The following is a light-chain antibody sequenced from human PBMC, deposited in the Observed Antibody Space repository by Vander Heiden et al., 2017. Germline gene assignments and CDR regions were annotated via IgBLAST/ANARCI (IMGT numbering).Light chain of an antibody. CDR1: QGISSY. J-gene: IGKJ1*01. CDR3: QQYYSYPLL. CDR2: AAS. V-gene: IGKV1-8*01. Sequence: AIRMTQSPSSLSAYTGDRVTITCRASQGISSYLAWYQQKPGKAPKLLIYAASTLQSGVPSRFSGSGSGTDFTLTISCLQSEDFATYYCQQYYSYPLLFGQGTKVEIK.